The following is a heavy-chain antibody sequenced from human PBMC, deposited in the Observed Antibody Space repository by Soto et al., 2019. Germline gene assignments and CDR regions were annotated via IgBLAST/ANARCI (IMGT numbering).Heavy chain of an antibody. V-gene: IGHV4-34*01. CDR2: INHSGST. CDR1: GGSFSGYY. CDR3: ARDKITGLFDY. Sequence: PSETLSLTCAVYGGSFSGYYWTWIRQPPGTGLEWIGEINHSGSTNYNPSLKSQDNISVDTSKNQFSMKLTSVTAADTAVYYCARDKITGLFDYWGQGTLVTVSS. J-gene: IGHJ4*02. D-gene: IGHD2-8*02.